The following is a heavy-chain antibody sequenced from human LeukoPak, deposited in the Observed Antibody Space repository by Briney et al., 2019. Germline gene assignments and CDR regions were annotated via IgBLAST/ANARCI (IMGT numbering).Heavy chain of an antibody. CDR3: ARALRLSLGTPFDH. D-gene: IGHD3-16*01. J-gene: IGHJ4*02. Sequence: GESLKISCKTSGYSFSNYWIGWVRQMPGKGLEWMGIIYPGDSDTRYSPSFRGQVTISADKSISTAYLQWSSLEASDSAMYYCARALRLSLGTPFDHWGQGTVVTVSS. CDR2: IYPGDSDT. CDR1: GYSFSNYW. V-gene: IGHV5-51*01.